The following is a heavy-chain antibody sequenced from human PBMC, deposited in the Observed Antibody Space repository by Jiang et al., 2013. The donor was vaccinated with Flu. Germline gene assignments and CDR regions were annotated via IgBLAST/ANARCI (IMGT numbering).Heavy chain of an antibody. CDR2: INPSGGST. Sequence: VQLVESGAEVKKPGASVKVSCKASGYTFTNYFLHWVRQAPGQGLEWMGVINPSGGSTSYAQKFQGRVTVTRDTSTNTVYMELSSLRSEDTAMYYCARPPFQRTTIWFDYWGQGTLVTVSS. CDR3: ARPPFQRTTIWFDY. J-gene: IGHJ4*02. CDR1: GYTFTNYF. D-gene: IGHD3-3*01. V-gene: IGHV1-46*01.